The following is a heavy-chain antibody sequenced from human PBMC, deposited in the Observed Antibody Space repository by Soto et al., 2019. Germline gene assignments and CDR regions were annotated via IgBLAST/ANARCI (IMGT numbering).Heavy chain of an antibody. CDR3: ARAYGSGSYIAFDF. J-gene: IGHJ3*01. D-gene: IGHD3-10*01. V-gene: IGHV1-18*01. CDR2: ISALNGNT. CDR1: GYTFTHYG. Sequence: QVQLVQSGAEVKKPGASVKVSCKASGYTFTHYGISWVRQAPGQGLAWMGWISALNGNTKYVDNFQDRVTMTTDTSTNTSYMEVRSLRSDDTAMYYCARAYGSGSYIAFDFWGQGTMVTVSS.